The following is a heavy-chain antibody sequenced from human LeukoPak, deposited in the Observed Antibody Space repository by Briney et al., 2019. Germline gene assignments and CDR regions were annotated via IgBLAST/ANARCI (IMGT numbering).Heavy chain of an antibody. D-gene: IGHD5-24*01. CDR2: ISSSGNTI. J-gene: IGHJ4*02. CDR1: GFTFSFYD. CDR3: AKSGYNRFDY. V-gene: IGHV3-48*03. Sequence: PGGSLRLSCAASGFTFSFYDMNWVRQAPGKGLEWVSYISSSGNTIYYADSVKGRFTISRDNSKNTLYLQMNSLRAEDTAVYYCAKSGYNRFDYWGQGTLVTVSS.